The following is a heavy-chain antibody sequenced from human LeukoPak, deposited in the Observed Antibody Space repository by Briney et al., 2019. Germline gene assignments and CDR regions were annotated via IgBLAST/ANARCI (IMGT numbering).Heavy chain of an antibody. V-gene: IGHV3-30-3*01. J-gene: IGHJ3*02. CDR1: GFTFSSYA. D-gene: IGHD5-12*01. CDR2: ISYDGSNK. CDR3: ARRDSGYDNRAFDI. Sequence: GGSLRLSCAASGFTFSSYAMHWVRQAPGKGLEWVAVISYDGSNKYYADSVKGRFTISRANANNTLYLQIHSLRAEDTAVYYCARRDSGYDNRAFDIWGQGTMVIVSS.